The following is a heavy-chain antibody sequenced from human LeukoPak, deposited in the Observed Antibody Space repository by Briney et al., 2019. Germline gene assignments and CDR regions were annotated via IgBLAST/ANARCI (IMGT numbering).Heavy chain of an antibody. V-gene: IGHV4-59*01. J-gene: IGHJ3*02. CDR2: IYYSGST. CDR3: ARVLRRGIQLWLYAFDI. Sequence: SETLSLTCTVPGGSISSYYWSWIRQPPGKGLEWIGYIYYSGSTNYNPSLKSRVTISVDTSKNQFSLKLSSVTAADTAVYYCARVLRRGIQLWLYAFDIWGQGTMVTVSS. D-gene: IGHD5-18*01. CDR1: GGSISSYY.